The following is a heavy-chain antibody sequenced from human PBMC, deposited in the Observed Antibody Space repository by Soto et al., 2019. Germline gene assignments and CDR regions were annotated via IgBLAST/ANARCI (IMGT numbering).Heavy chain of an antibody. V-gene: IGHV1-69*13. CDR2: IIPIFGTA. Sequence: ASVKVSCKASGGTFSSYAISWVRQAPGQGLEWMGGIIPIFGTANYAQKFQGRVSITADESTSTAYMELSSLSSEDTAVYYCARAEVGAIGSFDYWGQGTLVTVSS. CDR3: ARAEVGAIGSFDY. D-gene: IGHD1-26*01. CDR1: GGTFSSYA. J-gene: IGHJ4*02.